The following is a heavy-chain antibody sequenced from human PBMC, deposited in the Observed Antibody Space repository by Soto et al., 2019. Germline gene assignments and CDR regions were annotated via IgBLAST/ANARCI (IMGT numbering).Heavy chain of an antibody. CDR1: GFSLSTSGVG. V-gene: IGHV2-5*02. Sequence: QITLKESGPTLAKPTQTLTLTCSFSGFSLSTSGVGVGWIRQPPGKALEWLALIYWDDDKRYSPFLKSRLTLTKDTSKNQVVLTMTNLDPVDTATYYCAHKASSGSFAHYGMGVWGQGTTVTVSS. J-gene: IGHJ6*02. CDR3: AHKASSGSFAHYGMGV. CDR2: IYWDDDK. D-gene: IGHD3-10*01.